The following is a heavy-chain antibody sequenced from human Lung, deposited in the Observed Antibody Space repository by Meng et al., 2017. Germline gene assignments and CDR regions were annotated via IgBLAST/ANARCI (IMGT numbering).Heavy chain of an antibody. CDR2: IYHSGST. D-gene: IGHD6-19*01. CDR1: GGSNSMSTW. Sequence: APRQDPGPGLVNPSGTLALTAAVSGGSNSMSTWWSGVRQPPRKGLEWIGEIYHSGSTNYNPSLKSRVTISVDKSKNQFSLKLSSVTAADTAVYYCARRGLWLDPQNFDYWGQGTLVTVSS. J-gene: IGHJ4*02. CDR3: ARRGLWLDPQNFDY. V-gene: IGHV4-4*02.